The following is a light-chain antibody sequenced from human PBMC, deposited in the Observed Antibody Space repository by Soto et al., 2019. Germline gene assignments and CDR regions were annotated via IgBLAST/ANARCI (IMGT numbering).Light chain of an antibody. J-gene: IGKJ5*01. CDR3: QQYGSAPPIT. CDR1: QSVRGN. V-gene: IGKV3-20*01. Sequence: VFLPHPNEPLSSSPGERSTLSCMASQSVRGNLAWYQQKPGQSPRLLIYGASSRATGIPDRFSGSGSGTDFTLTISRREPEDFAVYYCQQYGSAPPITAGQGTRLEIK. CDR2: GAS.